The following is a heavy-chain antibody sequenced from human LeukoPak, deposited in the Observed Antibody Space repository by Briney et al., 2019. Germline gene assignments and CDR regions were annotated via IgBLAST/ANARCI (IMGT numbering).Heavy chain of an antibody. CDR1: GYSISRGYY. D-gene: IGHD2-21*01. CDR3: ARDAGGDFDY. J-gene: IGHJ4*02. V-gene: IGHV4-38-2*02. CDR2: TFHSGSP. Sequence: PSETLSLTCNVSGYSISRGYYWGWIRQPPGKALEWIGATFHSGSPNYNPSLKSRVTISIDTSKNQFSLKLSSVTAADTAFYYCARDAGGDFDYWGQGTLVTVSS.